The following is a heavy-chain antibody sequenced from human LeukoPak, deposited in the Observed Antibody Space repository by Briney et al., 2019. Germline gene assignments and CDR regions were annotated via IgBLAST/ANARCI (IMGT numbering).Heavy chain of an antibody. CDR1: GDSISNSSYY. J-gene: IGHJ4*02. Sequence: SETLSLTCTVSGDSISNSSYYWGWIRQPPGKGLECIGSIHYSGSTYYNPSLRSRVTLSVDTSKNQFSLKLSSVTAADTAVYYCARRIVGAAPFNYWGQGTLVAVSS. V-gene: IGHV4-39*01. CDR3: ARRIVGAAPFNY. D-gene: IGHD1-26*01. CDR2: IHYSGST.